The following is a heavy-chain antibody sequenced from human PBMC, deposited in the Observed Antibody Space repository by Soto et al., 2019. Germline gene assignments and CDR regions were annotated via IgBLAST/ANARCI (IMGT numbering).Heavy chain of an antibody. CDR1: GFTFSSYG. Sequence: PGGSLRLSCAASGFTFSSYGMHWVRQAPGKGLEWVAVIWYDGSNKYYADSVKGRFTISRDNSKNTLYLQMNSLRAEDTAVYYCARDPIRGGRYGSGSYYSWFDPWGQGTLVTVSS. CDR3: ARDPIRGGRYGSGSYYSWFDP. V-gene: IGHV3-33*01. D-gene: IGHD3-10*01. J-gene: IGHJ5*02. CDR2: IWYDGSNK.